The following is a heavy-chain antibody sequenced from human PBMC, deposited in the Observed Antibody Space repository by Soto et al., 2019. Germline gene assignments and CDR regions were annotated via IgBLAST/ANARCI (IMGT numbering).Heavy chain of an antibody. J-gene: IGHJ4*02. CDR2: IYYSGST. CDR1: GGSISSSSYY. Sequence: PSETLSLTCTVSGGSISSSSYYWGWIRQPPGKGLEWIGSIYYSGSTYYNPSLKSRVTISVDTSKNQFSLKLSSVTAADTAVYXCARHWITVTTIDYWGQGTLVTVSS. V-gene: IGHV4-39*01. D-gene: IGHD4-17*01. CDR3: ARHWITVTTIDY.